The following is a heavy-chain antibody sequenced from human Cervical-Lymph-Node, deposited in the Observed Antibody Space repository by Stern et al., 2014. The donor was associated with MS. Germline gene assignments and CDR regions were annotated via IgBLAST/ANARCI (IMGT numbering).Heavy chain of an antibody. V-gene: IGHV5-51*01. J-gene: IGHJ4*02. D-gene: IGHD5-18*01. Sequence: EVQLVESGAEVKKPGESLKISCKGSAYSFTSHWIAWVRQMPGKGPEWMCIIYPADSDTRYNPSFQGQVTFSADKSTSTAYLEWSSLKASDTAIYYCTSSRGYSYGMPIDYWGQGTQVTVSS. CDR1: AYSFTSHW. CDR3: TSSRGYSYGMPIDY. CDR2: IYPADSDT.